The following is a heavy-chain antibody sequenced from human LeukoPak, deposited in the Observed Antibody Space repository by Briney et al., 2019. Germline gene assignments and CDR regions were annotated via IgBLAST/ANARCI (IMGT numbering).Heavy chain of an antibody. V-gene: IGHV4-30-4*08. CDR2: IYYSGST. Sequence: SETLSLTCTVSGGSISSYYWSWIRQPPGKGLEWIGYIYYSGSTYYNPSLKSRVTISVDTSKNQFSLKLSSVTAADTAVYYCARDEEGTIFGVVDAFDIWGQGTMVTVSS. CDR3: ARDEEGTIFGVVDAFDI. J-gene: IGHJ3*02. D-gene: IGHD3-3*01. CDR1: GGSISSYY.